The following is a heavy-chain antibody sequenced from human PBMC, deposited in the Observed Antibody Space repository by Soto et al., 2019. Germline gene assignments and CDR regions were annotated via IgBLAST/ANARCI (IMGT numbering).Heavy chain of an antibody. J-gene: IGHJ5*02. D-gene: IGHD4-17*01. V-gene: IGHV1-69*13. CDR1: GYTFSNFH. Sequence: SVKVSCKASGYTFSNFHISCVRLAPGQGLEWMGGIIPIFGTGHYAQKFQGRVTITADESTSTTYMELSSLRSEDTGIYYCTRDTSDYHSNWFDPLGQGTRVTVSA. CDR2: IIPIFGTG. CDR3: TRDTSDYHSNWFDP.